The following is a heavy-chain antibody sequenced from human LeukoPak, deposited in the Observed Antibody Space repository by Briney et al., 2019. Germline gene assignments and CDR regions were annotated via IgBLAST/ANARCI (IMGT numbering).Heavy chain of an antibody. J-gene: IGHJ3*02. Sequence: PGGSLRLSCAASGFTFSSYWMHWVRQAPGKGLVWVSHINTDGTNTAYADSVKGRFTISRDNAKNTLYLQMNSLRAEDTAVYYCARDILEWSINTHDAFDIWGQGTMVTVSS. CDR1: GFTFSSYW. CDR3: ARDILEWSINTHDAFDI. D-gene: IGHD3-3*01. V-gene: IGHV3-74*01. CDR2: INTDGTNT.